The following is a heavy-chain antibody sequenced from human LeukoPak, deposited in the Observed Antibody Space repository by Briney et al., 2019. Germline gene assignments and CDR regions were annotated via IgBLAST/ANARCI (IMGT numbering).Heavy chain of an antibody. CDR3: ARDTSTISIPYGMDV. CDR1: GGSISSSSYY. CDR2: IYYSGST. J-gene: IGHJ6*02. D-gene: IGHD3-9*01. Sequence: SETLSLTCTVSGGSISSSSYYWGWIRQPPGKGLEWIGSIYYSGSTYYNPSLKSRVTISVDTSKNQFSLKLSSVTAADTAVYYCARDTSTISIPYGMDVWGQGTTVTVSS. V-gene: IGHV4-39*07.